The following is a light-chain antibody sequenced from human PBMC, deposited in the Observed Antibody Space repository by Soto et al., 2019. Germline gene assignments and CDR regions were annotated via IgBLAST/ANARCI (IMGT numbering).Light chain of an antibody. CDR2: DDC. CDR3: QVWDSSSDHYV. V-gene: IGLV3-21*02. CDR1: NIGSKS. Sequence: SYELTQPPSVSVAPGQTARITCGGNNIGSKSVHWYQQKPGQAPVLVVYDDCDRPSGIPERFSGSNSGNTATLTLSRVEAEYEADYYCQVWDSSSDHYVFATGTKLTVL. J-gene: IGLJ1*01.